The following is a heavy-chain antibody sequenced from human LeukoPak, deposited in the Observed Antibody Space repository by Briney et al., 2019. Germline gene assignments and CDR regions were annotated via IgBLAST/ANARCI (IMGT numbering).Heavy chain of an antibody. Sequence: VGSLRLSCAASGFTFGSYWMHWVRHAPGKGLVWVSRINSDGSSTNYADSVKGRFTVSRDNAKNTLYLQMNSLRAEDTAVYYCARGSSGWYYFDYWGQGTLVTVSS. D-gene: IGHD6-19*01. CDR2: INSDGSST. CDR3: ARGSSGWYYFDY. J-gene: IGHJ4*02. CDR1: GFTFGSYW. V-gene: IGHV3-74*01.